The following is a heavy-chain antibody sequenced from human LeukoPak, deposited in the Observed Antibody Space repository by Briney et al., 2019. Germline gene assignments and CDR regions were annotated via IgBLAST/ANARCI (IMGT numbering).Heavy chain of an antibody. V-gene: IGHV4-4*07. D-gene: IGHD6-19*01. CDR2: IYTSGST. Sequence: SETLSLTCRVSGGSISSCYWSWIRQPAGKGLEGIGRIYTSGSTNYNPSLKSRVTMSVDTSKNQFSLKLSSVTAAHTAVYYCALSGWYGVNWFHPWGQGTLVTVSS. CDR1: GGSISSCY. J-gene: IGHJ5*02. CDR3: ALSGWYGVNWFHP.